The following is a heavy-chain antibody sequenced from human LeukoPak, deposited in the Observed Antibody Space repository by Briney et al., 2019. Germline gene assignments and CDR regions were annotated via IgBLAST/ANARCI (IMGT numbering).Heavy chain of an antibody. CDR2: ITDSGGIT. CDR1: GFAFSTYA. CDR3: ARVGLTGRYYYYYGMDV. Sequence: GGSLRLSCAPSGFAFSTYAMSWVRQAPGKGLEWVSGITDSGGITNYADSVKGRFTMSRDNAKNMLYLQMNSLGAEDTAVYYCARVGLTGRYYYYYGMDVWGQGTTVTVSS. V-gene: IGHV3-23*01. D-gene: IGHD1-20*01. J-gene: IGHJ6*02.